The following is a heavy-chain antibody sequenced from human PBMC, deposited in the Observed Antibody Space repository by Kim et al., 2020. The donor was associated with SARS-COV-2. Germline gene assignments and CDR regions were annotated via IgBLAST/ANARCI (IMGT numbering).Heavy chain of an antibody. CDR3: ARDIEGNDYGDYGDAFDI. D-gene: IGHD4-17*01. Sequence: SVKVSCKASGGTFSSYAISWVRQAPGQGIEWMGGIIPIFGTANYAQKFQGRVTIAADESTSTAYMELSSLRSEDTAVYYCARDIEGNDYGDYGDAFDIWGQGTMVTVSS. CDR2: IIPIFGTA. CDR1: GGTFSSYA. J-gene: IGHJ3*02. V-gene: IGHV1-69*13.